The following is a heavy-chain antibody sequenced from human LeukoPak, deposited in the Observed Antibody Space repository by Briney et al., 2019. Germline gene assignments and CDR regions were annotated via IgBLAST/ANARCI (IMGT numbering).Heavy chain of an antibody. CDR1: GFTFSSYA. CDR2: ISGSGGST. J-gene: IGHJ1*01. D-gene: IGHD3-22*01. CDR3: AKGTYDSSGYYQH. V-gene: IGHV3-23*01. Sequence: PGGSLRLSCAASGFTFSSYAVSWVRQAPGKGLEWVSAISGSGGSTYYADSVKGRFTISRDNSKNTLYLQMNSLRAEDTAVYYCAKGTYDSSGYYQHWGQGTLVTVSS.